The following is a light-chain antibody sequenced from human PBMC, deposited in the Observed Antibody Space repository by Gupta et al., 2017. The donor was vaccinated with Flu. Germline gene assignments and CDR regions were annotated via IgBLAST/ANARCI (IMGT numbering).Light chain of an antibody. Sequence: DIQMTQSPSTLSAYVGDRVTITCRASQSINNRLAWYQQKPGKAPKLLIQEASSLESGVPSRFSGRGSGTEFTLTIRSLQPDDFATYHCQQYNHYPRTFGQGTKVEIK. CDR2: EAS. CDR3: QQYNHYPRT. V-gene: IGKV1-5*03. J-gene: IGKJ1*01. CDR1: QSINNR.